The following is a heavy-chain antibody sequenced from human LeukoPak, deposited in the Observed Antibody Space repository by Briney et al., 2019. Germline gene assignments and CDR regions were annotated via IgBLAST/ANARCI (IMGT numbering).Heavy chain of an antibody. CDR2: ISTSGDTE. Sequence: PGGSLRLSCAASGFTISNYGMSWVRQAPGKGLEWVSAISTSGDTEYYADSVKGRFIISRDTSRNTLYLQVNSLRVEDTALYYCAQGYSSGWYPRWGQGTLVTVSS. J-gene: IGHJ4*02. D-gene: IGHD6-19*01. CDR1: GFTISNYG. CDR3: AQGYSSGWYPR. V-gene: IGHV3-23*01.